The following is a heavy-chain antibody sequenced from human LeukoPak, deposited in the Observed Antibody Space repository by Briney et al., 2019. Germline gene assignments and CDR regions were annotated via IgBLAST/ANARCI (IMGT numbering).Heavy chain of an antibody. D-gene: IGHD1-26*01. CDR1: GFPFDDYT. CDR2: ISWSSGSI. CDR3: VRWSGTYPLYYLDY. V-gene: IGHV3-9*01. Sequence: GRSLRLSCAASGFPFDDYTMHWVRQAPGKGLEWVSGISWSSGSIGYADSVKGRFTISKDNTKNRLFLYMNSLRPEDTAVYYCVRWSGTYPLYYLDYWGQGTLVTVSS. J-gene: IGHJ4*02.